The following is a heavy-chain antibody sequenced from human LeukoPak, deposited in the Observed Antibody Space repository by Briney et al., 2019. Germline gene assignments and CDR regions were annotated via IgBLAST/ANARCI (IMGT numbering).Heavy chain of an antibody. Sequence: GGSLRLSCAGSGFTFSEAWMSWVRQTPGKGLEWLARIKRKSDDETVDYTEPVKGRYSISRDDSKNMLYLQMNSLKTEDTAVYYCTTDLVNWGQGTLVTVSS. D-gene: IGHD3-10*01. CDR2: IKRKSDDETV. V-gene: IGHV3-15*01. J-gene: IGHJ4*02. CDR1: GFTFSEAW. CDR3: TTDLVN.